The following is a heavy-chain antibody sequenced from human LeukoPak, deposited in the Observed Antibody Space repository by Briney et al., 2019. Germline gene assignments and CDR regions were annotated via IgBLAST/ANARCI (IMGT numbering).Heavy chain of an antibody. CDR1: GCTFTSYA. CDR2: INTNTGNP. J-gene: IGHJ6*03. Sequence: GASVKVSCKASGCTFTSYAMNWVRQAPGQGLEWMGWINTNTGNPTYAQGFTGRFVFSLDTSVSTAYLQISSLKAEDTAVYYCARDTGSYNLYYYYMDVWGKGTTVTVSS. D-gene: IGHD1-26*01. V-gene: IGHV7-4-1*02. CDR3: ARDTGSYNLYYYYMDV.